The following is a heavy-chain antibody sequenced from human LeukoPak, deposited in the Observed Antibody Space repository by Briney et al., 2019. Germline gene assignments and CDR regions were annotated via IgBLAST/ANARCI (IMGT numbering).Heavy chain of an antibody. J-gene: IGHJ3*02. CDR2: ISWNSGSI. V-gene: IGHV3-9*01. CDR3: AKDRSSGWYDAFDI. D-gene: IGHD6-19*01. Sequence: GRSLRLSCAASGFTFDDYAMHWVRQAPGKGLEWVSGISWNSGSIGYADSVKGRFTISRDNSKNTLYLQLNSLRAEDTAVYYCAKDRSSGWYDAFDIWGQGTMVIVSS. CDR1: GFTFDDYA.